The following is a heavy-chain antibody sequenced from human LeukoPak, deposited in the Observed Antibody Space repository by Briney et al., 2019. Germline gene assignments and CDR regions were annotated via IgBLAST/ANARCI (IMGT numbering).Heavy chain of an antibody. V-gene: IGHV1-2*06. CDR1: GYTFTGYY. CDR2: INPNSGGT. Sequence: ASVKVSCKASGYTFTGYYMHWVRQAPGQGLEWMGRINPNSGGTNYAQKFQGRVTMTRDTSISTAYMELNRLRSDDTAVYYCARDNQGGRDGYNWVYWGQGTLVTVSS. J-gene: IGHJ4*02. D-gene: IGHD5-24*01. CDR3: ARDNQGGRDGYNWVY.